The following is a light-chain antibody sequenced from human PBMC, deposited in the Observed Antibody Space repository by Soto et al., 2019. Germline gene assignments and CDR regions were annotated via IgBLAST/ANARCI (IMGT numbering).Light chain of an antibody. CDR3: QQGKSYPPV. CDR1: QTISHY. V-gene: IGKV1-39*01. Sequence: DIQMTQSSSSLSASVGDSVAITCRTSQTISHYLNWYQHKPGKAPSLLIYAASTLQSGVPSRFSGSGSGTDFTLTITGLQPDDFATYYCQQGKSYPPVFGPGTKVDIK. J-gene: IGKJ3*01. CDR2: AAS.